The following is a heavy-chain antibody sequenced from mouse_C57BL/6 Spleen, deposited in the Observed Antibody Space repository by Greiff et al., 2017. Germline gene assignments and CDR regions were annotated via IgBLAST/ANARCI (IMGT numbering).Heavy chain of an antibody. Sequence: DVHLVESGGGLVKPGGSLKLSCAASGFTFSDSGMHWVRQAPEKGLEWVAYISSGSSTLYYADTVKGRFTISRDSAKNTLFLQSTSLRSEDTAIYYCARPNWSWFAYWGQGTLVTVSA. J-gene: IGHJ3*01. CDR1: GFTFSDSG. D-gene: IGHD4-1*01. CDR3: ARPNWSWFAY. V-gene: IGHV5-17*01. CDR2: ISSGSSTL.